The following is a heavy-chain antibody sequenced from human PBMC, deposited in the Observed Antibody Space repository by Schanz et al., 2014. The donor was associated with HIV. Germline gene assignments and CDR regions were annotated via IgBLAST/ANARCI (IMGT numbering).Heavy chain of an antibody. V-gene: IGHV3-23*04. CDR2: ISSTSTYR. Sequence: VQLVESGGGVVQPGRSLRLSCAASGFTVSSIYMSWVRQAPGRGLEWIASISSTSTYRFYAGSVKGRFTISRDNSEDTLYLQMNSLGVDDSAIYYCVKRGSEASSNTWFADSWGQGTLVTVSS. J-gene: IGHJ4*02. D-gene: IGHD3-10*01. CDR3: VKRGSEASSNTWFADS. CDR1: GFTVSSIY.